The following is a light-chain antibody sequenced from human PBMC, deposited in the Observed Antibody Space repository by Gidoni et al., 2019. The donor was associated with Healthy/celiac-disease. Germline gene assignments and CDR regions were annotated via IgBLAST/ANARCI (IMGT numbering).Light chain of an antibody. CDR2: DAS. Sequence: EIVLTQSPATLSLSPGERATLSGRASQSVSSYLAWYQQKPGQAPRLLIYDASNRATGIPARFSGSGSGTDFTLTISSLEPEDFAVYYCQQRSNWPLTFGGGTKVEIE. J-gene: IGKJ4*01. V-gene: IGKV3-11*01. CDR1: QSVSSY. CDR3: QQRSNWPLT.